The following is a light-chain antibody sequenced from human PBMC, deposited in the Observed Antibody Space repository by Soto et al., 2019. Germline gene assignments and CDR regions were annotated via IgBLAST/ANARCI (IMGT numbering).Light chain of an antibody. CDR1: QSISSW. J-gene: IGKJ1*01. Sequence: DIQMTQSPSTLSASVGDRFTITCRASQSISSWLAWYQQKPGKAPKLLIFDASTLESGVPSRFSGRGSETEFTLTISSLQPDDFATYYCQQYNSYSPATFGQGTKVDIK. V-gene: IGKV1-5*01. CDR2: DAS. CDR3: QQYNSYSPAT.